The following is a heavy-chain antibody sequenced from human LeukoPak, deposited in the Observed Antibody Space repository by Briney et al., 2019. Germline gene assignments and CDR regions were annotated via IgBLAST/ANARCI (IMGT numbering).Heavy chain of an antibody. Sequence: GASVKVACKASGHSFTDFATHWVRQAPGQRPEWMGWINTANGNTRYSQKLQGRVTITGDTSASTAYMELSSLTSQDTAVYYCAKMTTGKFEYWGQGTLVTVSS. D-gene: IGHD3-10*01. J-gene: IGHJ4*02. V-gene: IGHV1-3*04. CDR3: AKMTTGKFEY. CDR2: INTANGNT. CDR1: GHSFTDFA.